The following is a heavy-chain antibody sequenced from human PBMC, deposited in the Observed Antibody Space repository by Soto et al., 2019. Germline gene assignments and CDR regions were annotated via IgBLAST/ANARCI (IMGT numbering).Heavy chain of an antibody. CDR3: ARTLWEQLAPFDP. J-gene: IGHJ5*02. Sequence: PSETLSLTCTVSGGSVSSGTYYWSWIRQSPGKGLEWIGYIYYSGSTNYNPSLKSRVTISVDTSKNQFSLKLSSVTAADTAVYYCARTLWEQLAPFDPWGQGTLVTVSS. CDR2: IYYSGST. V-gene: IGHV4-61*01. D-gene: IGHD6-13*01. CDR1: GGSVSSGTYY.